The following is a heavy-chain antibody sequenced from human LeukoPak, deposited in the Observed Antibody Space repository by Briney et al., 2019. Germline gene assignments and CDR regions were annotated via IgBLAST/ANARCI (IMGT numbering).Heavy chain of an antibody. J-gene: IGHJ6*02. Sequence: PGGSLRLSCAASGFTFSTYSMNWVRQAPGKGLEWVSYISSSSSTIYYADSVKGRLTISRDNAKNSLYLQMNSLRAEDTAVYYCARGNELLVWGVIPHYYYYGMDVWCQGTTVTVSS. CDR1: GFTFSTYS. CDR2: ISSSSSTI. D-gene: IGHD3-10*01. CDR3: ARGNELLVWGVIPHYYYYGMDV. V-gene: IGHV3-48*04.